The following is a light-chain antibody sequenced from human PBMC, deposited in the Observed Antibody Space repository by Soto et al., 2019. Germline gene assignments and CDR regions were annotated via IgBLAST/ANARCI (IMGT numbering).Light chain of an antibody. CDR1: ESVSSN. V-gene: IGKV3-15*01. J-gene: IGKJ1*01. CDR2: GAS. CDR3: LQYKNWPRT. Sequence: ETVMTQSPATLSVSPGERATLSCRASESVSSNLVWYQQKPGQAPRLLIYGASTRVTGIPARFSGSGSGTEFTLTISSLQSEDFAVYYCLQYKNWPRTSGQGTKVEIK.